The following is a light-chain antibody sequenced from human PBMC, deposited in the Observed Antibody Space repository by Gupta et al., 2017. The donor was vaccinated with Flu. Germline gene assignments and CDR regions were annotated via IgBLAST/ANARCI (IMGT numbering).Light chain of an antibody. CDR2: RPS. CDR1: QIVLYTSNNKTY. J-gene: IGKJ1*01. V-gene: IGKV4-1*01. Sequence: SLGERATINCKSSQIVLYTSNNKTYLPWYQQIPLQPPKLLIYRPSTRESGVPDRFSGIGSVTDFTLTINCLQAEDVAVYYCQQYFSTPRTFGQGTKVEIK. CDR3: QQYFSTPRT.